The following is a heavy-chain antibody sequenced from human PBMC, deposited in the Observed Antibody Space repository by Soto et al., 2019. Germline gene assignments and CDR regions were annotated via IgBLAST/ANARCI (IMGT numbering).Heavy chain of an antibody. CDR1: GFTFSDYY. CDR2: ISSSSSYT. V-gene: IGHV3-11*05. J-gene: IGHJ4*02. Sequence: GSLRLSCAASGFTFSDYYMSWIRQAPGKGLEWVSYISSSSSYTNYADSVKGRFTISRDNAKNSLYLQMNSLRAEDTAVYYCARDSSGWTSYFDYWGQGTLVTVSS. CDR3: ARDSSGWTSYFDY. D-gene: IGHD6-19*01.